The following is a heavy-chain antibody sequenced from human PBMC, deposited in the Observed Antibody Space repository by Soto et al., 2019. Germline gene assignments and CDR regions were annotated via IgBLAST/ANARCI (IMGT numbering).Heavy chain of an antibody. D-gene: IGHD3-10*02. CDR3: AKGRGCSGILTPRVDF. CDR2: ISGGGDTT. Sequence: EVQLLESGGGLVQPGGSLRLSCAASGFTFNNYAMTWVRQAPGKGLEWVSAISGGGDTTSYADSVKGRFTVSRDGSKNTLYLQMSSLRADDTALYYCAKGRGCSGILTPRVDFWGQGTLVTVSS. V-gene: IGHV3-23*01. CDR1: GFTFNNYA. J-gene: IGHJ4*02.